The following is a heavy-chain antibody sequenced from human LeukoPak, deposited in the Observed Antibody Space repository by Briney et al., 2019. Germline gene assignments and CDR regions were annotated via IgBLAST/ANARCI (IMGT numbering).Heavy chain of an antibody. CDR3: ASRLHGQYHFDY. V-gene: IGHV5-51*01. D-gene: IGHD2-2*02. Sequence: GGSLKISCQGSGYRFTTYWIGWVPQVPGKGPDWMGTIYLGDSDTRYSPSFQGQVTLPADKSISTAYLQWSSLKASDTAMYYCASRLHGQYHFDYWGQGTLVTVSS. CDR1: GYRFTTYW. J-gene: IGHJ4*02. CDR2: IYLGDSDT.